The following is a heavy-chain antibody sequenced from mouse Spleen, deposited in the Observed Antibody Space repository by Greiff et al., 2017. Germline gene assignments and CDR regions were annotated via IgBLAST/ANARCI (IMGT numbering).Heavy chain of an antibody. Sequence: DVMLVESGGGLVQPGGSRKLSCAASGFTFSSFGMHWVRQAPEKGLEWVAYISSGSSTIYYADTVKGRFTISRDNPKNTLFLQMTSLRSEDTAMYYCARFGNHYYYAMDYWGQGTSVTVSS. CDR3: ARFGNHYYYAMDY. CDR1: GFTFSSFG. CDR2: ISSGSSTI. V-gene: IGHV5-17*02. D-gene: IGHD2-1*01. J-gene: IGHJ4*01.